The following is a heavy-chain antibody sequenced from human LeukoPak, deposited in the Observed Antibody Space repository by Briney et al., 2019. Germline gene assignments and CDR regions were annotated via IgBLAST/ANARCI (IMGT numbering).Heavy chain of an antibody. CDR1: GFCFRTYA. Sequence: GGSLRLSSAASGFCFRTYAMTWVRPAPGKGREWVSAFGTADDTNYPGSVKGGFTISRENAKSSLYLQMSSLRAGDTAVYYCARGVNRKTYYYNGMDVWGQGTTVTVSS. CDR2: FGTADDT. V-gene: IGHV3-13*01. J-gene: IGHJ6*02. D-gene: IGHD1-14*01. CDR3: ARGVNRKTYYYNGMDV.